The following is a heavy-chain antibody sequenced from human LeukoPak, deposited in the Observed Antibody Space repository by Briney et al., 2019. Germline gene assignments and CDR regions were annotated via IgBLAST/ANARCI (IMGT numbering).Heavy chain of an antibody. J-gene: IGHJ3*02. V-gene: IGHV3-21*01. Sequence: GGSLRLSCAASGFTFSSYSMNWIHQAPGKGLEWVSSITTSSSYIHYADSVKGRFTISRDNAKNSLYLQMNSLRAEDTAVYYCARVLLGGSGSYLDAFDIWGQGTMVTVSS. CDR3: ARVLLGGSGSYLDAFDI. D-gene: IGHD3-10*01. CDR1: GFTFSSYS. CDR2: ITTSSSYI.